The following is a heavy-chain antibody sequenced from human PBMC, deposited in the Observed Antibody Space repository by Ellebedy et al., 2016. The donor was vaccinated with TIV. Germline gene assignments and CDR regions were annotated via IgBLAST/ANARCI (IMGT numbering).Heavy chain of an antibody. Sequence: ASVKVSCXASGYTFTSYYMHWVRQAPGQGLEWMGWINPNSGGTNYAQKFQGRVTMTRDTSISTAYMELSRLRSDDTAVYYWAREGRQQLVRGDFDYWGQGTLVTVSS. CDR3: AREGRQQLVRGDFDY. CDR1: GYTFTSYY. J-gene: IGHJ4*02. CDR2: INPNSGGT. V-gene: IGHV1-2*02. D-gene: IGHD6-13*01.